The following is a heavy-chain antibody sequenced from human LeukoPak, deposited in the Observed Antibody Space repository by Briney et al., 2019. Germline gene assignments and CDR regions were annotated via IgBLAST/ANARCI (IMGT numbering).Heavy chain of an antibody. CDR2: ISNDGNDQ. CDR1: GFTFSTYE. D-gene: IGHD2-2*01. CDR3: ARDRDCSRTSCFNAFDV. J-gene: IGHJ3*01. Sequence: GGCLRLSCAASGFTFSTYEMHWVPQAPGKGLEWVAVISNDGNDQYDGDSVKGRFTISTDNPKNALYMQMNSLRLEDTAVYYCARDRDCSRTSCFNAFDVWGQGTMAIVSS. V-gene: IGHV3-30*04.